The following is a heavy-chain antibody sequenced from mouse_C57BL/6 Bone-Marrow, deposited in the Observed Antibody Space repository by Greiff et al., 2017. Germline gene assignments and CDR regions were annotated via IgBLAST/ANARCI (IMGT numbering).Heavy chain of an antibody. Sequence: EVHLVESGGGLVKPGGSLKLSCAASGFTFSDYGMHWVRQAPEKGLEWVAYISSGSSTIYYADTVKGRFTISRDNAKNTLFLQMTSLRSEDTAMYYCARPDGYYLYYYAMDYWGQGTSVTVSS. J-gene: IGHJ4*01. CDR2: ISSGSSTI. D-gene: IGHD2-3*01. CDR1: GFTFSDYG. CDR3: ARPDGYYLYYYAMDY. V-gene: IGHV5-17*01.